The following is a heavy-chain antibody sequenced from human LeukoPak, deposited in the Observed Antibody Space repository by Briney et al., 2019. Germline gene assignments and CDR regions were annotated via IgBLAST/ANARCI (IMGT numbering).Heavy chain of an antibody. CDR2: INHSGST. J-gene: IGHJ4*02. D-gene: IGHD6-19*01. V-gene: IGHV4-38-2*02. CDR1: GYSISSGYY. CDR3: ARWAPRGWYVSSPFYFDY. Sequence: PSETLSLTCTVSGYSISSGYYWSWIRQPPGKGLEWIGEINHSGSTNYNPSLKSRVTISVDTSKNQFSLKLSSVTAADTAVYYCARWAPRGWYVSSPFYFDYWGQGTLVTVSS.